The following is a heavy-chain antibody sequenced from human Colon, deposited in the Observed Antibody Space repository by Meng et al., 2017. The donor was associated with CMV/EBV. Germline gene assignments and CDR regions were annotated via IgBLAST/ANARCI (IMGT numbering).Heavy chain of an antibody. Sequence: HVHLMQSGAEMSVPGAAAKVSCKASRYTFTCYLIHWVRQAPGQGLEWMGWINPYSGDTIYAQKFEVGVTMTRDASITTAYLELSSLKSDDTAVYYCGTFGGDFDYWGQGTLVTVSS. J-gene: IGHJ4*02. CDR2: INPYSGDT. CDR3: GTFGGDFDY. CDR1: RYTFTCYL. V-gene: IGHV1-2*02. D-gene: IGHD3-3*01.